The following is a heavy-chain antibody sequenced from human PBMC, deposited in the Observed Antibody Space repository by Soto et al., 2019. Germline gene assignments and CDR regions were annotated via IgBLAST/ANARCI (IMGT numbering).Heavy chain of an antibody. CDR3: ASNTDIVANSSGWHYYYYGMDV. Sequence: ASVKVSCKASGGTFSSYAISWVRQAPGQGLEWMGGIIPIFGTANYAQKFQGRVTITADESTSTAYMELSSLRSEDTAVYYCASNTDIVANSSGWHYYYYGMDVWGQGTTVTVSS. V-gene: IGHV1-69*13. CDR1: GGTFSSYA. D-gene: IGHD6-19*01. J-gene: IGHJ6*02. CDR2: IIPIFGTA.